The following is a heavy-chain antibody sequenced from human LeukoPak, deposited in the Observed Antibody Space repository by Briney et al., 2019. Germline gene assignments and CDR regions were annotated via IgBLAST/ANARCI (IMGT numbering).Heavy chain of an antibody. V-gene: IGHV3-30*18. CDR2: ISYDGSNK. J-gene: IGHJ4*02. CDR1: GFTFSSYG. CDR3: AKVSMVRGAVSM. Sequence: GRSLRLSCAASGFTFSSYGMHWVRQAPGKGLEWVAVISYDGSNKYYADSVKGRFTISRDNSKNTLYLQMNSLRAEDTAVYYCAKVSMVRGAVSMWGQGTLVTVSS. D-gene: IGHD3-10*01.